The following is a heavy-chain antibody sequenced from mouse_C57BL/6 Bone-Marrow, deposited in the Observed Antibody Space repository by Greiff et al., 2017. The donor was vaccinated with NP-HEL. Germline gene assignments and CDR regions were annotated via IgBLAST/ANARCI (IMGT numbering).Heavy chain of an antibody. Sequence: EVMLVESGGGSVKPGGSLKLSCAASGFTFSDYGMHWVRQAPEKGLEWVAYISSGSSTIYYADTVKGRFTISRDNAKNTLFLQMTSLRSEDTAMYYCARVYDYDGAWFAYWGQGTLVTVSA. CDR1: GFTFSDYG. D-gene: IGHD2-4*01. CDR2: ISSGSSTI. V-gene: IGHV5-17*01. CDR3: ARVYDYDGAWFAY. J-gene: IGHJ3*01.